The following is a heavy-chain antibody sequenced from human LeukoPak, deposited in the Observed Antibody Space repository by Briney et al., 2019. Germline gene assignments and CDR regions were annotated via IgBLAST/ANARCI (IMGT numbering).Heavy chain of an antibody. CDR1: GYTFTSYG. V-gene: IGHV1-18*01. CDR2: ISAYNGNT. J-gene: IGHJ4*02. CDR3: ARSSSWSVPPAQFDY. Sequence: ASVKVSCKASGYTFTSYGISWVRQAPGQGLERMGWISAYNGNTNYAQKLQGRVTMTTDTSTSTAYMELRSLRSDDTAVYYCARSSSWSVPPAQFDYWGQGTLVTVSS. D-gene: IGHD6-13*01.